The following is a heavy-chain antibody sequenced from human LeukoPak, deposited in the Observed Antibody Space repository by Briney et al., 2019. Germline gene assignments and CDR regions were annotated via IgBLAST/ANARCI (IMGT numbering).Heavy chain of an antibody. CDR1: GFTFSNAW. V-gene: IGHV3-15*01. J-gene: IGHJ6*02. Sequence: GGSLRLSCAASGFTFSNAWMSWVRQAPGKGLEWVGRIKSKTDGGTTDYAAPVKGRFTISRDDSKNTLYLQMNSLKTEDTAVYYCTAGTDWLVGMDVWGQGTTVTVSS. CDR3: TAGTDWLVGMDV. CDR2: IKSKTDGGTT. D-gene: IGHD3-9*01.